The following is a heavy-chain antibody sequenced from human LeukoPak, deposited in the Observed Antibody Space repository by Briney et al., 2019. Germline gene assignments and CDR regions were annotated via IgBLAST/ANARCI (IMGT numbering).Heavy chain of an antibody. CDR2: IYHSGST. J-gene: IGHJ4*02. CDR1: GGSISSGSYY. D-gene: IGHD3-10*01. V-gene: IGHV4-30-2*01. CDR3: ARDPYGSGSR. Sequence: SETLSLTCTVSGGSISSGSYYWSWIRQPPGKGLEWIGYIYHSGSTYYNPSLKSRVTISVDRSKNQFSLKLSSVTAADTAVYYCARDPYGSGSRWGQGTLVTVSS.